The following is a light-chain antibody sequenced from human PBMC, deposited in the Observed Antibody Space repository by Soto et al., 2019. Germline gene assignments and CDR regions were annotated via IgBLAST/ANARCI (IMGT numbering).Light chain of an antibody. CDR3: QQYNSYPLT. CDR2: KAS. V-gene: IGKV1-5*03. J-gene: IGKJ4*01. Sequence: DIQMTQSPSTLSASVGDRVTITCRASQSISSWLAWYQQKPGKAPKLLIYKASSLESGVPSRFSGSGSGTEFTLSISSLQPDDFATEYCQQYNSYPLTFGGGTKVEIK. CDR1: QSISSW.